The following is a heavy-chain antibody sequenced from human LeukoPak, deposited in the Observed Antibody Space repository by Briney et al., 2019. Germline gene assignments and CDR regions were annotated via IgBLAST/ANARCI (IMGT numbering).Heavy chain of an antibody. V-gene: IGHV3-53*01. CDR1: GFTVSSNY. J-gene: IGHJ6*03. D-gene: IGHD3-10*01. Sequence: GGSLRLSCAASGFTVSSNYMSWVRQAPGKGLEWVSVIYSGGSTYYADSVKGRFTISRDNSKNTLYLQMNSLRAEDTAVYYCARVLSGRGSLYDYYYYMDVWGKGATVTISS. CDR2: IYSGGST. CDR3: ARVLSGRGSLYDYYYYMDV.